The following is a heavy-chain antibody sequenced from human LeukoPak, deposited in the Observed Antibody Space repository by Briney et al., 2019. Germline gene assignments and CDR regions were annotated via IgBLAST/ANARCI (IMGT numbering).Heavy chain of an antibody. J-gene: IGHJ5*02. D-gene: IGHD3-10*01. V-gene: IGHV3-30*02. Sequence: GSLRLSCAASGFTFSSYGMHWVRQAPGKGLEWVAFIRYDGSNKYYADSVKGRFTISRDNSKNTLYLQMNSLRAEDTAVYYCAKERAAGDWFDPWGQGTLVTVSS. CDR1: GFTFSSYG. CDR2: IRYDGSNK. CDR3: AKERAAGDWFDP.